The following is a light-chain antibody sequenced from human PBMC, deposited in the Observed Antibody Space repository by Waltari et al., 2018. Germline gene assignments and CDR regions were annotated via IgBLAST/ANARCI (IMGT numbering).Light chain of an antibody. V-gene: IGLV3-21*02. Sequence: SYVLTQPPSVSVAPGQTARLTCGGNIIGSKSVQWYQQKSGQAPVLVVSDDSDRPSGIPERFSGSSSGHTATLTISGVGAGDEADYYCQVWESSSDVVFGGGTKLTVL. CDR2: DDS. CDR1: IIGSKS. CDR3: QVWESSSDVV. J-gene: IGLJ2*01.